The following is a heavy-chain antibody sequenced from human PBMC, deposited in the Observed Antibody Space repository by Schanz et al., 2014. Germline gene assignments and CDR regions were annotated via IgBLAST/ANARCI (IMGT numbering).Heavy chain of an antibody. D-gene: IGHD1-26*01. V-gene: IGHV4-59*08. J-gene: IGHJ4*02. Sequence: QVQLQESGPGLVKPSETLSLTCTVSGASISFYDWNWIRQSPGKGLEWIGYIYHSGSPIYNPSLQSRVTIPIDTSKNQFSRKRESVTAADTAMYFCARQGDVYRLDYWGQGTLVTVTS. CDR1: GASISFYD. CDR2: IYHSGSP. CDR3: ARQGDVYRLDY.